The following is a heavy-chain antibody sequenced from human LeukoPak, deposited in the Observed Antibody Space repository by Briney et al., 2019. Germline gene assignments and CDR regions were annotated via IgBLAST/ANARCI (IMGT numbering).Heavy chain of an antibody. CDR3: ARYSSSCHYYFDY. CDR2: ISSSGNTI. J-gene: IGHJ4*02. CDR1: GFTFSSYD. D-gene: IGHD6-13*01. Sequence: PGGSLRLSCAASGFTFSSYDMNWVRQAPGKGLEWVSYISSSGNTIYYTDSVKGRFTISRDNAQNSLYLQMNSLRAEDTAVYYCARYSSSCHYYFDYWGQGTLVTVSS. V-gene: IGHV3-48*03.